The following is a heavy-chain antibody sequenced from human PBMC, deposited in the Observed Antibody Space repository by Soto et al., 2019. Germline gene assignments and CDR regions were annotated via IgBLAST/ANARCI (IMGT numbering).Heavy chain of an antibody. Sequence: GGSLRLSCAASGFTFSSYSMNWVRQAPGKGLEWVSYISSSSSTIYYADSVKGRFTISRDNAKNSLYLQMNSLRDEDTAVYYCARDPTRSGYTYYYYYYGMDVWGQGTTGTVSS. J-gene: IGHJ6*02. CDR3: ARDPTRSGYTYYYYYYGMDV. CDR1: GFTFSSYS. V-gene: IGHV3-48*02. CDR2: ISSSSSTI. D-gene: IGHD3-22*01.